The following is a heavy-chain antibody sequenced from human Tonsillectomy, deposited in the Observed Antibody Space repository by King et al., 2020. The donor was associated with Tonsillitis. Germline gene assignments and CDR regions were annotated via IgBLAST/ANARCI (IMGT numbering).Heavy chain of an antibody. D-gene: IGHD2-21*02. CDR3: AKDGDCGGDCSILDY. V-gene: IGHV3-43*01. Sequence: VKLVESGGVVVQPGGSLRLSCAASGFTFDDYTMHWVRQAPGKGLEWVSLISWDGGSTYYADSVKGRFTISRDNSKNSLYLQMNSLRTEDTALYYCAKDGDCGGDCSILDYWGQGTLVTVSS. CDR1: GFTFDDYT. CDR2: ISWDGGST. J-gene: IGHJ4*02.